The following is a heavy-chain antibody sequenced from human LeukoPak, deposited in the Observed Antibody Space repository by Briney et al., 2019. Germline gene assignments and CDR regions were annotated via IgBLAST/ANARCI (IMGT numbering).Heavy chain of an antibody. Sequence: ASVKVSCKASGGTFSSYAISWVRQAPGQGLEWMGGIIPIFGTANYAQKFQGRVTITADESTSTAYMELSSLRSEDTAVCYCARSSGWYNPPYYFDYWGQGTLVTVSS. D-gene: IGHD6-19*01. CDR3: ARSSGWYNPPYYFDY. J-gene: IGHJ4*02. CDR1: GGTFSSYA. V-gene: IGHV1-69*13. CDR2: IIPIFGTA.